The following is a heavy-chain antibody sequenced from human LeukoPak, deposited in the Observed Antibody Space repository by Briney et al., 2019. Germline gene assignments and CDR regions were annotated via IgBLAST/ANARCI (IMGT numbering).Heavy chain of an antibody. V-gene: IGHV4-39*01. D-gene: IGHD4-17*01. CDR3: ASTTVPDNWFDP. J-gene: IGHJ5*02. CDR2: IYYSGST. CDR1: GGSTSSSSYY. Sequence: SETLSLTCTVSGGSTSSSSYYWGWIRQPPGKGLEWIGSIYYSGSTYYNPSLKSRVTISVDTSKNQFSLKLSSVTAADTAVYYCASTTVPDNWFDPWGQGTLVTVSS.